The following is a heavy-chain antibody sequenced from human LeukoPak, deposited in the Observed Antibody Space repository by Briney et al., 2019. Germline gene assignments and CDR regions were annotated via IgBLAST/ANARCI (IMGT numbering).Heavy chain of an antibody. J-gene: IGHJ4*02. CDR2: ISSNGDNT. CDR1: GFTFSTYV. CDR3: VRGTGY. V-gene: IGHV3-64D*06. Sequence: PGGSLRLSCSVSGFTFSTYVMHWVCQVPGKGLEYVSAISSNGDNTYYADSVKGRFTISRDNSKNTLYLQMSSLRADDTAVYYCVRGTGYWGQGTLVTVSS.